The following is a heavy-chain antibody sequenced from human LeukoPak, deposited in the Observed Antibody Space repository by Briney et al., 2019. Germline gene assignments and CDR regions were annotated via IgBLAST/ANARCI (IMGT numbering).Heavy chain of an antibody. J-gene: IGHJ6*03. D-gene: IGHD3-3*01. V-gene: IGHV1-8*01. Sequence: GASVKVSCKASGYTFTSYDINWVRQATGQGLEWMGWMNPNSGNTGYAQKFQGRVTMTRNTSISTAYMELSSLRSGDTAVYYCARGDFWSGYYRVLNYYYYMDVWGKGTTVTVSS. CDR2: MNPNSGNT. CDR3: ARGDFWSGYYRVLNYYYYMDV. CDR1: GYTFTSYD.